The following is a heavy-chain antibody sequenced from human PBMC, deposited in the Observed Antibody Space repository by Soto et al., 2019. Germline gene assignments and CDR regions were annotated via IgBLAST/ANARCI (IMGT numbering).Heavy chain of an antibody. CDR1: GFTFSSYA. J-gene: IGHJ4*02. D-gene: IGHD3-22*01. CDR3: AKVPYYYDSSAPGPIDY. Sequence: LRLSCAASGFTFSSYAMSWVRQAPGKGLEWVSAISGSGGSTYYADSVKGRFTISRDNSKNTLYLQMNSLRAEDTAVYYCAKVPYYYDSSAPGPIDYWGQGTLVTVSS. V-gene: IGHV3-23*01. CDR2: ISGSGGST.